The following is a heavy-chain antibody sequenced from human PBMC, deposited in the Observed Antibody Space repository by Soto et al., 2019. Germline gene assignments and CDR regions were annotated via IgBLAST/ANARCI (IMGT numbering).Heavy chain of an antibody. V-gene: IGHV1-69*13. Sequence: SVKVSCKASGGTFSSYAISWVRQAPGQGLEWMGGIIPIFGTANYAQKFQGRVTITADESTSTAYMELSSLRSEDTAVYYCARACGQQLVSALRHYGMDVWGQGTTVTVSS. CDR3: ARACGQQLVSALRHYGMDV. CDR1: GGTFSSYA. CDR2: IIPIFGTA. J-gene: IGHJ6*02. D-gene: IGHD6-13*01.